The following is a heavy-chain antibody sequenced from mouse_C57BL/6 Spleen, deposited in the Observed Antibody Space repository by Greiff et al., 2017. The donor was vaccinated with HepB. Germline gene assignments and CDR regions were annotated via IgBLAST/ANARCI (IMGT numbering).Heavy chain of an antibody. CDR1: GYTFTSYW. Sequence: QVQLKQPGAELVMPGASVKLSCKASGYTFTSYWMHWVKQRPGQGLEWIGEIDPSDSYTNYNQKFKGKSTLTVDKSSSTAYMQLSSLTSEDSAVYYCARLGDGNWYFDVWGTGTTVTVSS. V-gene: IGHV1-69*01. J-gene: IGHJ1*03. D-gene: IGHD2-1*01. CDR2: IDPSDSYT. CDR3: ARLGDGNWYFDV.